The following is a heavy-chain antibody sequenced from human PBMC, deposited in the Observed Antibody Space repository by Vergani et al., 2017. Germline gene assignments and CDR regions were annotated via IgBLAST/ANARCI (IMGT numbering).Heavy chain of an antibody. D-gene: IGHD3-9*01. CDR2: IKSDGSIT. CDR1: GFSFNSYW. CDR3: ARARCIETCYMSNWLDS. Sequence: DVHLAESGGGFFQPGGSLGLSCSAPGFSFNSYWMPWFRQVPGKGILWVSRIKSDGSITAYADSVKGRFTISRDNAQNTLYLQMNSLRVEDTGVYYCARARCIETCYMSNWLDSWGQGTLVTVSS. J-gene: IGHJ5*01. V-gene: IGHV3-74*03.